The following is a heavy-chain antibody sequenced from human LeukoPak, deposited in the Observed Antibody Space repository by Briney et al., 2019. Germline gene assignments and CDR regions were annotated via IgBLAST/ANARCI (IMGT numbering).Heavy chain of an antibody. CDR1: GGSISSGGYC. Sequence: SQTLSLTCTVSGGSISSGGYCWSWIRQHPGKGLEWIGYIYYSGSTYYNPSLKSRVTISVDTSKNQFSLKLSSVTAADTAVYYCAGNRGYSYGQLDYWGQGTLVTVSS. J-gene: IGHJ4*02. CDR3: AGNRGYSYGQLDY. CDR2: IYYSGST. V-gene: IGHV4-31*03. D-gene: IGHD5-18*01.